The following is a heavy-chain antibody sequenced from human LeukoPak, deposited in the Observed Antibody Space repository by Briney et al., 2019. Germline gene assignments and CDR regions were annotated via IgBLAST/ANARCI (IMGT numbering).Heavy chain of an antibody. V-gene: IGHV1-18*01. J-gene: IGHJ4*02. CDR1: GYSFTRYG. CDR3: ARDRSSSDY. Sequence: ASVKVSCKASGYSFTRYGINWVRQAPGQGLEWMGWISADNGNTNYAQKLQGRVTMTTDTSTYTAYMELRSLRSDDTAVYYCARDRSSSDYWGQGTLVTVSS. CDR2: ISADNGNT.